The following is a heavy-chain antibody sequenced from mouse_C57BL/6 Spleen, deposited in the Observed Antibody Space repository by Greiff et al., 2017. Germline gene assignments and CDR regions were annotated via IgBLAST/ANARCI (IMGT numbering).Heavy chain of an antibody. CDR2: IDPGGGDT. CDR1: GYAFSSYW. J-gene: IGHJ3*01. D-gene: IGHD1-1*01. CDR3: ARTYYGTWFAY. V-gene: IGHV1-80*01. Sequence: QVQLQQSGAELVKPGASVKISCKASGYAFSSYWMNWVKQRPGKGLEWIGQIDPGGGDTNYNGKFKGKATLTADKSSSTAYMQLSSLTSEDSAVYFCARTYYGTWFAYWGQGTLVTVSA.